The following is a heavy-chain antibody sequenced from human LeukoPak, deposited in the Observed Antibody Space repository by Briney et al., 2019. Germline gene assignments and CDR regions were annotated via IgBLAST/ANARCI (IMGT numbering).Heavy chain of an antibody. Sequence: AGGSLKLSCAASGFTFSGSAMHWVRQASGKGLEWVGRIRSKANSYATAYAASVKGRFTISRDDSKNTAYLQMNSLKTEDTAVYYRTRRENDFWSGYDNPFFDYWGQGTLVTVSS. J-gene: IGHJ4*02. CDR3: TRRENDFWSGYDNPFFDY. V-gene: IGHV3-73*01. CDR1: GFTFSGSA. CDR2: IRSKANSYAT. D-gene: IGHD3-3*01.